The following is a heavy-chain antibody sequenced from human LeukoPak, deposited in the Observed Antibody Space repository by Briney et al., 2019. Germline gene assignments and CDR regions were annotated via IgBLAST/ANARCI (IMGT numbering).Heavy chain of an antibody. D-gene: IGHD6-6*01. CDR3: ARVRIAARHYYYYYMDV. CDR2: ITPNSGGT. CDR1: GGTFSSYA. V-gene: IGHV1-2*02. J-gene: IGHJ6*03. Sequence: GASVKVSCKASGGTFSSYAISWVRQAPGQGLEWMGWITPNSGGTNYAQQFQGRVTTTRDTSISTAYMELSRLKSDDTAVYYCARVRIAARHYYYYYMDVWGKGTTVTVSS.